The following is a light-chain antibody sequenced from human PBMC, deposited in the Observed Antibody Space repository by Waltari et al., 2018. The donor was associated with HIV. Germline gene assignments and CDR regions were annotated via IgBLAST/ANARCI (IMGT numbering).Light chain of an antibody. CDR3: QQYYMTPPT. V-gene: IGKV4-1*01. J-gene: IGKJ1*01. Sequence: DIGMTKSPESLALSRGERATISCRHSQSMLYSSRNANYLACYQQRPGQSPNLLIYWASTRASGVPQRFSGSGSGTDFTLNISSLQSEDVAVYFCQQYYMTPPTFGQGTRLEIK. CDR2: WAS. CDR1: QSMLYSSRNANY.